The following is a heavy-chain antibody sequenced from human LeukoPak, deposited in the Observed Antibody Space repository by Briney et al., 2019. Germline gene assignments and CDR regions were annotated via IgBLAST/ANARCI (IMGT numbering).Heavy chain of an antibody. CDR3: ATHLKGYCSGGSCYGNWFDP. Sequence: SETLSLTCTVSGGSISSYYWSWIRQPPGKGLEWIGYIYYSGSTNYNPSLKSRVTISVDTSKNQFSLKLSSVTAADTAVYYCATHLKGYCSGGSCYGNWFDPWGQGTLVTVSS. CDR2: IYYSGST. D-gene: IGHD2-15*01. CDR1: GGSISSYY. J-gene: IGHJ5*02. V-gene: IGHV4-59*12.